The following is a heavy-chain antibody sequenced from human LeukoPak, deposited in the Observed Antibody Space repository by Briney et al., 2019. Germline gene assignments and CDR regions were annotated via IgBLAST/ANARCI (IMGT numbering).Heavy chain of an antibody. CDR1: GGSISSYY. D-gene: IGHD4-11*01. J-gene: IGHJ4*02. V-gene: IGHV4-59*01. CDR3: ARVKQLYSNYEGGFDY. Sequence: PSETLSLTCTVSGGSISSYYWSWIRQPPGKGLEWIGYIYYSGSTNYNPSLKSRVTISVDKAKNQFSLKLSSVTAADTAVYYCARVKQLYSNYEGGFDYWGQGTLVTVSS. CDR2: IYYSGST.